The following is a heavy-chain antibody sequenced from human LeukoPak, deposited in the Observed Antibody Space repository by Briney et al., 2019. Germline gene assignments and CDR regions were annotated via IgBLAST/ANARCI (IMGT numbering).Heavy chain of an antibody. Sequence: QPGGSLRLSCAASGFTFSRYGMHWVRQAPGKGLEWLAVMSSDGGDIYYADSVKGRFTISRDNYKNTLYLQMNSLRAEDTAVYYCSKTIAVADPTDYWGQGTLVTVSS. J-gene: IGHJ4*02. V-gene: IGHV3-30*18. CDR3: SKTIAVADPTDY. CDR2: MSSDGGDI. D-gene: IGHD6-19*01. CDR1: GFTFSRYG.